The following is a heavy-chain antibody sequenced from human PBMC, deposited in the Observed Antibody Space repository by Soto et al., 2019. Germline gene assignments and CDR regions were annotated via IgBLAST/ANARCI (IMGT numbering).Heavy chain of an antibody. Sequence: GGSLRLSCAASGFTFSSYAMHWVRQAPGKGLEWVAVISYDGSNKYYADSVKGRFTISRDNAKNSLYLQMNSLRAEDTAVYYCARPIPAALVGHYYYGMDVWGQGTTVTVSS. CDR3: ARPIPAALVGHYYYGMDV. CDR2: ISYDGSNK. D-gene: IGHD2-2*01. V-gene: IGHV3-30-3*01. CDR1: GFTFSSYA. J-gene: IGHJ6*02.